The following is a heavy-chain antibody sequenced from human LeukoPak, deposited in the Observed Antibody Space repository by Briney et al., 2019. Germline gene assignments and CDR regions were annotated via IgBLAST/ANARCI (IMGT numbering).Heavy chain of an antibody. CDR3: ARRASGVDY. CDR1: GGSFSGYY. CDR2: INHSGST. J-gene: IGHJ4*02. Sequence: SETLSLTCAVYGGSFSGYYWSWIRQPPGKGLEWIGEINHSGSTNYNPSLKGRVTISVDTSKNQFSLKLSSVTAADTAVYYCARRASGVDYWGQGNLVTVSS. V-gene: IGHV4-34*01.